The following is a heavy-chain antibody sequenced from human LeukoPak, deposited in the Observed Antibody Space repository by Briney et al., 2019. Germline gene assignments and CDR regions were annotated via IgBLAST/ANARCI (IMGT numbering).Heavy chain of an antibody. CDR2: INPNSGGT. Sequence: ASVKVSCKVSGYTLTELSMHWVRQAPGQGLEWMGRINPNSGGTNYAQKFQGRVTMTRDTSISTAYMELSRLRSDDTAVYYCAREVVVVAATGNFDYWGQGTLVTVSS. D-gene: IGHD2-15*01. V-gene: IGHV1-2*06. CDR3: AREVVVVAATGNFDY. CDR1: GYTLTELS. J-gene: IGHJ4*02.